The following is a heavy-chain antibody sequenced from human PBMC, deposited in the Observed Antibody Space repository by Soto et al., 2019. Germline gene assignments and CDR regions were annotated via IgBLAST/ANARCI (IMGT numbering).Heavy chain of an antibody. CDR2: ISGSGGST. CDR1: GFSFSTYV. J-gene: IGHJ4*02. Sequence: EVQLLESGGGLGQPGGSLRLSCEASGFSFSTYVMSWVRQAPGKGLEWVSSISGSGGSTYYADSVKGRFTISRDNSKNTLDLQMNSLRAEDTAVYYCAKDATYSTSWPYYFDYWGQGTLVTVSS. CDR3: AKDATYSTSWPYYFDY. D-gene: IGHD6-13*01. V-gene: IGHV3-23*01.